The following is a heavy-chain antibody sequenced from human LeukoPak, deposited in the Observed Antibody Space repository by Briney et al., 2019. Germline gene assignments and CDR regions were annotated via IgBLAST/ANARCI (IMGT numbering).Heavy chain of an antibody. V-gene: IGHV1-18*01. J-gene: IGHJ6*03. D-gene: IGHD3-3*01. CDR1: GYTFTSYG. CDR3: ARRSGDYDFWSGYNYYYMDV. Sequence: GASVKVSCKASGYTFTSYGISWVRQAPGQGLEWMGWISAYNGNTNYAQKLQGRVTMTTDTSPSTAYMELRSLRSDDTAVYYCARRSGDYDFWSGYNYYYMDVWGKGTTVTVSS. CDR2: ISAYNGNT.